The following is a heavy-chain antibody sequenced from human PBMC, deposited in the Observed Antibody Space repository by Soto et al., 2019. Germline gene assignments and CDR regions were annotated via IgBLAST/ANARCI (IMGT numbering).Heavy chain of an antibody. CDR2: TYYRSKWYN. D-gene: IGHD1-1*01. CDR1: GDSVSSNSAA. CDR3: AREDGDRGWWNVDP. V-gene: IGHV6-1*01. J-gene: IGHJ2*01. Sequence: QVQLQQSGPGLVKPSQTLSLTCAISGDSVSSNSAAWNWIRQSPSRGLEWLGRTYYRSKWYNDYAVSVKSRINIHPDTSNDQFSLQLNSVTAEDTAVYYFAREDGDRGWWNVDPWGRGTLVTVSS.